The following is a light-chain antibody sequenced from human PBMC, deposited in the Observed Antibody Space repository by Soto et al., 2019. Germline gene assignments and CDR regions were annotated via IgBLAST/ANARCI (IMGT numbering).Light chain of an antibody. CDR2: LNSDGSH. CDR3: QTWGTGIRGV. CDR1: SGHSSYA. Sequence: QSVLTQSPSASASLGASVKLTCTLSSGHSSYAIAWRQQQPEKGPRYLMKLNSDGSHSKGDGIPDRFSGSSSGAERYLTISSLQSEDEADYYCQTWGTGIRGVFGGGTKVTVL. V-gene: IGLV4-69*01. J-gene: IGLJ3*02.